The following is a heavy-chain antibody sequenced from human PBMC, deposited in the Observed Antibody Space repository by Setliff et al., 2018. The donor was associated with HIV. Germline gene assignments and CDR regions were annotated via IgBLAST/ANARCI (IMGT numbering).Heavy chain of an antibody. D-gene: IGHD1-1*01. CDR1: GYTFTNHD. J-gene: IGHJ5*01. V-gene: IGHV1-8*01. Sequence: GASVKVSCKASGYTFTNHDINWVRQASGQGLEWVGWMNPYSGNAGHAPKFQGRVLLTANNSITTAYMYLNGLTSDDTALYYCTRRLKQGSYNVPCDSWGQGTLVTVSS. CDR3: TRRLKQGSYNVPCDS. CDR2: MNPYSGNA.